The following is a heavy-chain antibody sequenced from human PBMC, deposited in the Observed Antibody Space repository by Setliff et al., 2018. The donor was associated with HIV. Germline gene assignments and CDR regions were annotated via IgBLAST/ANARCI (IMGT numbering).Heavy chain of an antibody. CDR3: ARPHSGRGGGAYFDP. CDR2: ILDGQIT. J-gene: IGHJ5*02. V-gene: IGHV4-59*08. CDR1: GGSISSHY. D-gene: IGHD6-19*01. Sequence: SETLSLTCTVSGGSISSHYWNWIRQPAGKGLEWIGNILDGQITFFNPSLKSRGTISVDPSKNQFSLRLTSVTAADTAVYYCARPHSGRGGGAYFDPWGQGILVTVSS.